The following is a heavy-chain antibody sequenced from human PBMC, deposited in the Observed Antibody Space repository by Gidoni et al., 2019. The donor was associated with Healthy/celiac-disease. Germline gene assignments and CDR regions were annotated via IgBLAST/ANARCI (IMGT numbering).Heavy chain of an antibody. J-gene: IGHJ6*02. Sequence: EVQLVESGGGLIQPGGSLRLSCAASGFTVSSNYMSWVRQAPGKGLEWVSVIYSGGSTYYADSVKGRFTISRDNSKNTLYLQMNSLRAEDTAVYYCARFLNHYDILTGYSHYYGMDVWGQGTTVTVSS. CDR1: GFTVSSNY. CDR3: ARFLNHYDILTGYSHYYGMDV. CDR2: IYSGGST. V-gene: IGHV3-53*01. D-gene: IGHD3-9*01.